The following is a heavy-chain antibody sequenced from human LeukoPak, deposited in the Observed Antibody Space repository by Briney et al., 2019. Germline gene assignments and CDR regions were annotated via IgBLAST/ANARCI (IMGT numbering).Heavy chain of an antibody. CDR3: AGGVAGALDF. V-gene: IGHV3-7*04. CDR2: VREDEGDK. J-gene: IGHJ4*02. Sequence: GGSLRLSSAASGFTFSSYWMAWVRQAPGKGLEWVANVREDEGDKGYADSVKGRFTISRDNGKNSLYLQMNSLTAEDTAVYYCAGGVAGALDFWGQGTLVIVSS. CDR1: GFTFSSYW. D-gene: IGHD6-19*01.